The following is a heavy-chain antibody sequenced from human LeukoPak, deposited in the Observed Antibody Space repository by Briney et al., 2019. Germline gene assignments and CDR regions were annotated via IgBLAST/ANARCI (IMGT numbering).Heavy chain of an antibody. D-gene: IGHD3-9*01. CDR2: ISAYNGNT. V-gene: IGHV1-18*04. Sequence: ASVKVSCKASGYTFTSYGISWVRQAPGQGLEWMGWISAYNGNTNYAQKLQGRVTMTTDTSTSTAYMELRSLRSEDTAVYYCARTLLRYFDWPGGDYWGQGTLVTVSS. CDR3: ARTLLRYFDWPGGDY. CDR1: GYTFTSYG. J-gene: IGHJ4*02.